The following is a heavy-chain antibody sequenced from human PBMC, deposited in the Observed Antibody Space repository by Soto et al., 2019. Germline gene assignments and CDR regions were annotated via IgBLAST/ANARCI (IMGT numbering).Heavy chain of an antibody. CDR1: GFTFSSYG. D-gene: IGHD6-19*01. CDR2: IWYDGSNK. J-gene: IGHJ6*03. V-gene: IGHV3-33*01. CDR3: AREGSTGSRAGDYYYYYMDV. Sequence: QVQLVESGGGVVQPGRSLRLSCAASGFTFSSYGMHWVRQAPGKGLEWVAVIWYDGSNKYYADSVKGRFTISRDNSKNTLYLQMNSVRAEDTAVYYCAREGSTGSRAGDYYYYYMDVWGKGTTVTVSS.